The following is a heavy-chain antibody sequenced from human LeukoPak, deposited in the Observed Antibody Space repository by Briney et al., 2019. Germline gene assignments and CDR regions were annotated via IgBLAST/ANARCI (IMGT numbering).Heavy chain of an antibody. CDR1: GFTFSSYS. Sequence: GGSLRLSCAASGFTFSSYSLNWVRQAPGKGLEWVSSISSSSSSIYYADLVKGRFTISRDNAKNSLYLQMNSLRAEDTAVYYCARGSATFDYWGQGNLVTVSS. CDR3: ARGSATFDY. CDR2: ISSSSSSI. J-gene: IGHJ4*02. V-gene: IGHV3-21*01.